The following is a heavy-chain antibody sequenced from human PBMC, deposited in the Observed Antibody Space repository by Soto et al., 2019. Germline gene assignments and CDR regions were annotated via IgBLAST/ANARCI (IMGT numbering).Heavy chain of an antibody. D-gene: IGHD1-26*01. CDR3: ARVPDLYSGSSYFDY. Sequence: PGGSLRLSCAASGFAFSRSAMSWVRQAPGKGLEWVSSISGGGGSTYYADSVKGRFTISRDNSTNTLYVQMNSLRADDTAVYYCARVPDLYSGSSYFDYWGQGTLVTVSS. CDR1: GFAFSRSA. V-gene: IGHV3-23*01. CDR2: ISGGGGST. J-gene: IGHJ4*02.